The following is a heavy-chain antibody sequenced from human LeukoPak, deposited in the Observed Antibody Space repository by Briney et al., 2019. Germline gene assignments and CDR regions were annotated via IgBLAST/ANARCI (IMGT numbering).Heavy chain of an antibody. CDR1: GGSISRYY. J-gene: IGHJ4*02. CDR2: IYYSGST. V-gene: IGHV4-59*01. CDR3: ARRYDFWSGYYFDY. Sequence: SETLSLTCTVSGGSISRYYWSWIRQPPGKGLEWIGYIYYSGSTNYNPSLKSRVTISVDTSKNQFSLKLSSVTAADTAVYYCARRYDFWSGYYFDYWGQGTLVTVSS. D-gene: IGHD3-3*01.